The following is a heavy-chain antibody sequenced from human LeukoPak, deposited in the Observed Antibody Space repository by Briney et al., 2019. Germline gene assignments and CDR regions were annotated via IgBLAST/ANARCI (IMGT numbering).Heavy chain of an antibody. J-gene: IGHJ3*02. CDR1: GGSISSGGYS. V-gene: IGHV4-30-2*01. Sequence: SETLFLTCAVSGGSISSGGYSWSWIRQPPGKGLEWIGYIYHSGSTYYNPSLKSRVTISVDRSKNQFSLELSSVTAADTAVYYCARDSSGAFDIWGQGTMVTVSS. CDR2: IYHSGST. CDR3: ARDSSGAFDI.